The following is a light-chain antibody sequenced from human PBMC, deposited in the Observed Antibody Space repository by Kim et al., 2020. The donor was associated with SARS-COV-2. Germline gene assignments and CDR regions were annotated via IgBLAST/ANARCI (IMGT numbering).Light chain of an antibody. CDR1: RLRKYY. V-gene: IGLV3-19*01. Sequence: ALGQTVRIKCQGDRLRKYYASWYQQKQGQAPILVVYGKNNRPSGIPDRFSGSSSGNTASLTITGAQAEDDADYYCNSRDSSGNHVIFGGGTQLTVL. CDR2: GKN. J-gene: IGLJ2*01. CDR3: NSRDSSGNHVI.